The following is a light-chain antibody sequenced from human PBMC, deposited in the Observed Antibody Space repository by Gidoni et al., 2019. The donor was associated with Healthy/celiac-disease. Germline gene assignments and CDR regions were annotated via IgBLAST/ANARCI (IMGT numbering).Light chain of an antibody. V-gene: IGKV1-39*01. CDR3: HQSYSTPT. CDR1: QSISSY. CDR2: AAS. J-gene: IGKJ4*01. Sequence: DIQTTQSPSSLSASVGDRVTITCRASQSISSYVNWYQQKPGNAPKLLIYAASSLQSGVPSRFSGSGSGTDFTLTISSLQPEDFATYYCHQSYSTPTFGGGTKVEIK.